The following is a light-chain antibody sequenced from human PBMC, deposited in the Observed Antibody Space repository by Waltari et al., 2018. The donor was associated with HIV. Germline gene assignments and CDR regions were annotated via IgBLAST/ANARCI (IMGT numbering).Light chain of an antibody. CDR1: SSDVGGYNY. Sequence: QSALTQPASVSGSPGQSIIISCTGTSSDVGGYNYVSWYQQHPGKAPHLIIFDVGNRPSGVSNRFSGSKSGNTASLTISGLQTEDEADYYCNSYTSTTTRWLFGGGTRLTVL. J-gene: IGLJ3*02. CDR2: DVG. CDR3: NSYTSTTTRWL. V-gene: IGLV2-14*03.